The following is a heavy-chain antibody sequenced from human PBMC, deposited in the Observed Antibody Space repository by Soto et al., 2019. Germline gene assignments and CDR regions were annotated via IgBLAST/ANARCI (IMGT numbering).Heavy chain of an antibody. D-gene: IGHD3-10*01. CDR1: GYTFTSYD. CDR2: MNPNSGNT. CDR3: ASVLSSGSYSDNYYYYSYYMDV. J-gene: IGHJ6*03. V-gene: IGHV1-8*01. Sequence: ASVKVSCKASGYTFTSYDINWVRQATGQGLEWMGWMNPNSGNTGYAQKFKGRVTMTRNTSISTAYMELSSLRSEDTAVYYCASVLSSGSYSDNYYYYSYYMDVWGKGTTVTVSS.